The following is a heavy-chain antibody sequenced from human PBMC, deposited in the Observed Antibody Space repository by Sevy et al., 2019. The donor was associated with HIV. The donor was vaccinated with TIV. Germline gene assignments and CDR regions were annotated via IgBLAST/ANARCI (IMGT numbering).Heavy chain of an antibody. Sequence: GGSLRLSCAASGITFSSYEMNWVRQAPGKGLEWVSYISSSGSTIYYADSVKGRFTISRDNAKNSQYLQMNSLRAEDTGVYYRAREGSSHSMDVWGQGTTVTVSS. CDR2: ISSSGSTI. D-gene: IGHD1-26*01. CDR1: GITFSSYE. CDR3: AREGSSHSMDV. V-gene: IGHV3-48*03. J-gene: IGHJ6*02.